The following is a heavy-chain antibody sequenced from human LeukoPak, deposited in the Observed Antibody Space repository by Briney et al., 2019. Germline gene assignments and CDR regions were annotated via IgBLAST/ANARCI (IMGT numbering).Heavy chain of an antibody. Sequence: ASVKVSCKVSGYSLSEVSMHWVQQAPGQGLEWMGSFDPEDGEPIYAQRFQGRVTMTEDTSTNTAYMEVNSLRSEDTAVYYCATDIQQLVLFAYWGQGTLVTVSS. J-gene: IGHJ4*02. D-gene: IGHD6-13*01. CDR3: ATDIQQLVLFAY. CDR2: FDPEDGEP. CDR1: GYSLSEVS. V-gene: IGHV1-24*01.